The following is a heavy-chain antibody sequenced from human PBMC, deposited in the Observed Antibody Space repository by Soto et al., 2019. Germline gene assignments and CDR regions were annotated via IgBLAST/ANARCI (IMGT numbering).Heavy chain of an antibody. V-gene: IGHV1-3*01. J-gene: IGHJ4*02. CDR1: GYTFTNYG. Sequence: ASVKVSCKASGYTFTNYGIHWVRQAPGQRLEWMGWINSGSGNTKYSQKLQGRVTINRDTSASTAYMELSSLRSEDTAVYYCARSGYSSGWYHWYFDFWGQGTLVTVSS. CDR3: ARSGYSSGWYHWYFDF. D-gene: IGHD6-19*01. CDR2: INSGSGNT.